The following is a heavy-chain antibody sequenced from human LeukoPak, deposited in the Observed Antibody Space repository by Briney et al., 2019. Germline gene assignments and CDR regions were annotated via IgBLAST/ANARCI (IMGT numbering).Heavy chain of an antibody. Sequence: PSETLSLTCTVSGGSISSSSYYWGWIRQPPGKGLEWIGSIYYSGSTYYNPSLKSRVTISVDTSKNQFSLKLSSVTAADTAVYYCARATYGGFRYYYYYYMDVWGKGTTVTVSS. CDR2: IYYSGST. CDR1: GGSISSSSYY. CDR3: ARATYGGFRYYYYYYMDV. J-gene: IGHJ6*03. V-gene: IGHV4-39*07. D-gene: IGHD4/OR15-4a*01.